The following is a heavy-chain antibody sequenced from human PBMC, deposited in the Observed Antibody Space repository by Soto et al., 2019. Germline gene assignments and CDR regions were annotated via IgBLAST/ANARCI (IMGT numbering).Heavy chain of an antibody. D-gene: IGHD6-6*01. CDR2: INHNGGSR. CDR3: VTATAARQRDHTYHYYLHI. V-gene: IGHV1-46*03. J-gene: IGHJ6*03. CDR1: GYTFINYY. Sequence: QVQLVQSGAEVKKPGASVKVSCKASGYTFINYYIHWVRQAPGQGLEWMGVINHNGGSRVYAQKFQGRVTLTRDTSTSTVYVELSSLRSDDTAVYFCVTATAARQRDHTYHYYLHIWGKGTTVTVS.